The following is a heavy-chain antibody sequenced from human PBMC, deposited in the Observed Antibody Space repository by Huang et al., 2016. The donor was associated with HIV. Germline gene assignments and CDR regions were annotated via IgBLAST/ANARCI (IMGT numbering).Heavy chain of an antibody. D-gene: IGHD6-13*01. CDR3: VHRLRYGKWYVDY. V-gene: IGHV2-5*02. Sequence: QITLKESGPTLVKPTQTLTLTCTFSGFSLTSRGVAVGWIRQPPGKALEWLALIYWDNEERFSPSLKTRLTITKDTPKNEVVRTMTNMDPVDTATYYCVHRLRYGKWYVDYWGQGVLVTVSS. J-gene: IGHJ4*02. CDR1: GFSLTSRGVA. CDR2: IYWDNEE.